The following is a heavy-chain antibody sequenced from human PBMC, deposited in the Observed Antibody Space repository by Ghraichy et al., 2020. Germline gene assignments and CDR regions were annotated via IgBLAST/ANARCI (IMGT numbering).Heavy chain of an antibody. V-gene: IGHV3-23*01. CDR1: GFTFSSSA. CDR2: ISGSGTGT. D-gene: IGHD3-9*01. CDR3: AKHDWNYDYMDV. J-gene: IGHJ6*03. Sequence: GGSLRLSCAASGFTFSSSAMSWVRQAPGKGLKWVSAISGSGTGTYNADSLKGRFTISRDNPKNTLYLQLNSLRVEDTAVYYCAKHDWNYDYMDVWGKGTTVTVSS.